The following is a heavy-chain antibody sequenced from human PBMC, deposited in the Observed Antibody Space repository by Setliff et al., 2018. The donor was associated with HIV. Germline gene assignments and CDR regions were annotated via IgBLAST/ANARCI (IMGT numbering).Heavy chain of an antibody. CDR3: ARGRYSGSYGY. J-gene: IGHJ4*02. CDR2: IYYSGST. Sequence: SETLSLTCAVSNGSISRSSYYWGWVRQPPGKGPEWVGSIYYSGSTYYSPSLKSRVTISVDTSKNQFSLKLSSVTAADTAVYYCARGRYSGSYGYWGQGTLVTVSS. D-gene: IGHD1-26*01. CDR1: NGSISRSSYY. V-gene: IGHV4-39*07.